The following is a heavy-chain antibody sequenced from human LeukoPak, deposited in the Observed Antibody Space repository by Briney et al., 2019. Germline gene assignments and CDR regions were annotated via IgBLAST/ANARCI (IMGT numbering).Heavy chain of an antibody. D-gene: IGHD3-10*01. CDR1: GLTFDDYA. V-gene: IGHV3-9*01. J-gene: IGHJ4*02. CDR3: AKDMNSYGSGSSYNPWGPFDS. CDR2: IAWNSGNT. Sequence: PGGSLRLSCAASGLTFDDYAMHWVRQAPGKGLEWVSGIAWNSGNTACAASVKGRFTIYRDNDENSLYLQMNSLTPEDTAFYFCAKDMNSYGSGSSYNPWGPFDSWGQGTLVTVSS.